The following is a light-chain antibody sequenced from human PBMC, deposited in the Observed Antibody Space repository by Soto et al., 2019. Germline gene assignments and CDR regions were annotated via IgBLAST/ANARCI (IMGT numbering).Light chain of an antibody. CDR1: QSVSID. Sequence: VMTREKTTRTVSRAERATLSCRASQSVSIDLAWYQQTPGQAPRLLIYGASTRATGIPVRFSGSGSATDFTLTINRLEPEDFAVYYCHPSGSSRRFGQVTKAAIK. CDR2: GAS. J-gene: IGKJ1*01. CDR3: HPSGSSRR. V-gene: IGKV3-15*01.